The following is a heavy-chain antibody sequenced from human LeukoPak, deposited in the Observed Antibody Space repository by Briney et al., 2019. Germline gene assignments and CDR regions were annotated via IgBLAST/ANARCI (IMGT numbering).Heavy chain of an antibody. CDR2: ISYDGSNK. D-gene: IGHD5-18*01. Sequence: PGGSLRLSCAASGFTFRSYAMHWVRQAPGKGLEWVAVISYDGSNKNYADSVKGRFTISRDNAKNSLYLQMNSLRDEDTAVYYCARMIDYNYGYAFDYWGQGTLVTVSS. CDR3: ARMIDYNYGYAFDY. CDR1: GFTFRSYA. J-gene: IGHJ4*02. V-gene: IGHV3-30-3*01.